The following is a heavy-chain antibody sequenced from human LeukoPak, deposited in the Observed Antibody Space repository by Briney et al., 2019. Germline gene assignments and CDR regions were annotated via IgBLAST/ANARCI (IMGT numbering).Heavy chain of an antibody. Sequence: GASVKVSCKASGYTFTGYGITWVRQAPGQGLEWMGWISAYNGDTNHAQKFQGRVTMTTDTSTSTVYMELSSLRSEDTAVYYCARAGGYSSSWYDGDWFDPWGQGTLVTVSS. D-gene: IGHD6-13*01. CDR2: ISAYNGDT. J-gene: IGHJ5*02. CDR3: ARAGGYSSSWYDGDWFDP. CDR1: GYTFTGYG. V-gene: IGHV1-18*01.